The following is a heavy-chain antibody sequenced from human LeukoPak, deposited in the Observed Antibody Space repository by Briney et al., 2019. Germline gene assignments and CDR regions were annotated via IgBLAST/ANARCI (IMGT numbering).Heavy chain of an antibody. J-gene: IGHJ4*02. CDR3: ARERGDNYESSGYKDY. CDR1: GYSISSGYY. Sequence: PSETLSLTCTVSGYSISSGYYWGWIQQPPGKGLEWLGGIYHSGNPYYNPSLESRVIISVDTSKNQFSLKLSSVTDADTAVYYCARERGDNYESSGYKDYWGQGTLVTVSS. D-gene: IGHD3-22*01. CDR2: IYHSGNP. V-gene: IGHV4-38-2*02.